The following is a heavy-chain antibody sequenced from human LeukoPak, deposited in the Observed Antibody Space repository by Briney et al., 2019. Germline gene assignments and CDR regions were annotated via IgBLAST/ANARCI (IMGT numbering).Heavy chain of an antibody. V-gene: IGHV3-48*03. D-gene: IGHD2-15*01. J-gene: IGHJ4*02. Sequence: PGGSLRLSCAASGFTFSSYEMNWVRQAPGKGLEGISYISNSGSTIYYADSLKGRFTISRDNPRNSLYLQMNSLRAEDTAVYYCARVSARSGGSCYDYWGQGTLVTVSS. CDR1: GFTFSSYE. CDR2: ISNSGSTI. CDR3: ARVSARSGGSCYDY.